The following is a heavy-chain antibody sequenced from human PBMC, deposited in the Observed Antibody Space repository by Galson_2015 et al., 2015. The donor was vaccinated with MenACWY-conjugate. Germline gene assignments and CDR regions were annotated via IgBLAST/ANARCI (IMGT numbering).Heavy chain of an antibody. J-gene: IGHJ4*02. Sequence: SLRLSCAASGFTFSSYWMHWVRQAPGKGLEWVANIKQDGSEKYYVDSVKGRFTISRDNAKNSLYLQMNSLRAEDTAVYYCAREYKGTEQWLFDFDYWGQGTLVTVSS. CDR1: GFTFSSYW. V-gene: IGHV3-7*03. D-gene: IGHD6-19*01. CDR3: AREYKGTEQWLFDFDY. CDR2: IKQDGSEK.